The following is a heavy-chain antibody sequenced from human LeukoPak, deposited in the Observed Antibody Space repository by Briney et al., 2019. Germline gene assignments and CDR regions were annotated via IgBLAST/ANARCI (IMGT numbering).Heavy chain of an antibody. CDR1: GDSVSGNTVT. D-gene: IGHD5-18*01. CDR2: TYYRSKWYN. CDR3: ARKVLDTYMSDFDS. Sequence: SQTLSLTCAISGDSVSGNTVTWDWIRQSPSRGLEWLGRTYYRSKWYNDYAVSVKSRITINPDTSKNQFSLQLNSVTPEDTAVYYCARKVLDTYMSDFDSWGQGALVTVSS. J-gene: IGHJ4*02. V-gene: IGHV6-1*01.